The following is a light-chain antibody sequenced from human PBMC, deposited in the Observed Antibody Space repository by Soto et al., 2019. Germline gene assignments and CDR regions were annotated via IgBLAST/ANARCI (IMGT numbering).Light chain of an antibody. CDR1: QNMARY. V-gene: IGKV1-39*01. Sequence: DIQMTQSPSSLSASAGDIVTSTCRASQNMARYLYWFQQKPGKAPNLRIYVASNLQSGVPSRFSGRGSGTDFPLTINNLQPEDFATYSCQQTYSMPRTFGQGNKLEI. J-gene: IGKJ2*01. CDR2: VAS. CDR3: QQTYSMPRT.